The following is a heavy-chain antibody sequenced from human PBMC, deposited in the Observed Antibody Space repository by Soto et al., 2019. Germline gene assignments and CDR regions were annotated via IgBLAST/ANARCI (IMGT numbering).Heavy chain of an antibody. CDR1: GVSSSSGGYS. J-gene: IGHJ4*02. Sequence: PSETLSLTCAVSGVSSSSGGYSWSWIRQPPGKGLECIGYIYHSGSTYYNPSLKSRVTISVDRSKNQFSLKLSSVTAADTAVYYCARGMTTVTTFDYWGQGTLVTVSS. CDR3: ARGMTTVTTFDY. V-gene: IGHV4-30-2*01. D-gene: IGHD4-17*01. CDR2: IYHSGST.